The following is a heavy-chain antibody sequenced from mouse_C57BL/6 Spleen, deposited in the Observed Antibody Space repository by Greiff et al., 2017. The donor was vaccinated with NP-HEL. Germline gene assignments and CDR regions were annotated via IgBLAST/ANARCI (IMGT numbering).Heavy chain of an antibody. J-gene: IGHJ2*01. V-gene: IGHV1-76*01. CDR1: GYTFTDYY. D-gene: IGHD2-3*01. Sequence: VQLQQSGAELVRPGASVKLSCKASGYTFTDYYINWVKQRPGQGLEWIARIYPGSGNTYYNEKFKGKATLTAEKSSSTAYMQLSSLTSEDSAVYFCAIIDDGGAYYFDYWGQGTTLTVSS. CDR2: IYPGSGNT. CDR3: AIIDDGGAYYFDY.